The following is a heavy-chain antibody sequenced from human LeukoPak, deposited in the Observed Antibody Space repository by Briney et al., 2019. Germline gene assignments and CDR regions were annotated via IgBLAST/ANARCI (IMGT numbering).Heavy chain of an antibody. CDR2: IRYDGSDK. CDR1: GFTFSNYG. D-gene: IGHD3-10*01. Sequence: PGGSLRLSCAASGFTFSNYGMHWVRQAPGKGLEWVAFIRYDGSDKYYADSVKGRFTISRDNSKNTLYLQMNSLRAEDTAVYYCAKVLLWFGEFSHFDYWGQGTLVTVSS. V-gene: IGHV3-30*02. J-gene: IGHJ4*02. CDR3: AKVLLWFGEFSHFDY.